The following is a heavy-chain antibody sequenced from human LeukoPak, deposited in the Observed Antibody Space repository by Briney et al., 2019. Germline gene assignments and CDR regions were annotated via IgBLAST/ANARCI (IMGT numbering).Heavy chain of an antibody. Sequence: VASVKVSCKASGYTFTSYGINWVRQATGQGLKWMGWMNPNSGNTGYGQSFQGRITMTRDISIGTAYMELSNLTSEDTAIYYCTRGSSGRRDNWGQGTLVTVSA. CDR3: TRGSSGRRDN. CDR2: MNPNSGNT. CDR1: GYTFTSYG. V-gene: IGHV1-8*02. J-gene: IGHJ4*02. D-gene: IGHD6-19*01.